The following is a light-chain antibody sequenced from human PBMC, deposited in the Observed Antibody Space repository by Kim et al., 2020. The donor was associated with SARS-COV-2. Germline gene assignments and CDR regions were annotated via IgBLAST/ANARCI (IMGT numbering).Light chain of an antibody. Sequence: SSELTQDPAVSVALGQTVRITCQGDSLRSYYATWYQQKPGQAPILVIYGKNNRPSGIPDRFSGSSSGNTASLNITGTQAGDEADYYCNSRDTNSNVVFGG. CDR1: SLRSYY. CDR2: GKN. V-gene: IGLV3-19*01. J-gene: IGLJ2*01. CDR3: NSRDTNSNVV.